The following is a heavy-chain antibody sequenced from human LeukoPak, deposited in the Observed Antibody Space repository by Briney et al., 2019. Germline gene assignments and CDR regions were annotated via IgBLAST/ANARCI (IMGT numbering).Heavy chain of an antibody. V-gene: IGHV4-59*01. CDR1: GGSISSYY. CDR2: IYYSGST. J-gene: IGHJ4*02. CDR3: ASSPTNYDSSGYWFDY. D-gene: IGHD3-22*01. Sequence: KPSETLSLTCTVSGGSISSYYWSWIRQPPGKGLEWIGYIYYSGSTNYNPSLKSRVTISVDTSKNQFSLKLSSVTAADTAVYYCASSPTNYDSSGYWFDYWGQGTLVTVSS.